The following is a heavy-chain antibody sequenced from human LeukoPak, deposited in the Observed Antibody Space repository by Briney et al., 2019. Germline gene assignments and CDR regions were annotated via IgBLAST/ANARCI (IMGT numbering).Heavy chain of an antibody. CDR2: ISYDGSDK. CDR3: ASGYDSSGYYRY. CDR1: GFTFSSYA. V-gene: IGHV3-30-3*01. Sequence: TGGSLRLSCAASGFTFSSYAMHWVRQAPGKGLEWVAVISYDGSDKYYADSVKGRFTISRDNSKNTLYLQMNSLRAEDTAVYYCASGYDSSGYYRYWGQGTLVTVSS. D-gene: IGHD3-22*01. J-gene: IGHJ4*02.